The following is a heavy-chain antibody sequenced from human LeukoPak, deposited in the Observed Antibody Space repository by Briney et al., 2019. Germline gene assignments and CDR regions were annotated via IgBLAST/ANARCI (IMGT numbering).Heavy chain of an antibody. CDR2: IYYSGST. D-gene: IGHD2-21*02. Sequence: SETLPLTCTVSGGSISSYYWSWIRQPPGKGLEWIGYIYYSGSTNYNPSLKSRVTISVDTSKNQFSLKLSSVTAADTAVYYCARMRRNVVVVTENWFDPWGQGTLVTVSS. CDR1: GGSISSYY. J-gene: IGHJ5*02. V-gene: IGHV4-59*01. CDR3: ARMRRNVVVVTENWFDP.